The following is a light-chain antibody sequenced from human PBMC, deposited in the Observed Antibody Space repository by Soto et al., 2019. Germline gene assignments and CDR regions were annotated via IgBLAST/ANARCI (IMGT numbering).Light chain of an antibody. J-gene: IGLJ1*01. CDR2: EVT. CDR3: SSYAGSNTFV. CDR1: SRDVGSFNY. V-gene: IGLV2-14*01. Sequence: QSVLTRPASVSGSLGQSITISCTGTSRDVGSFNYVSWYRQSPTKAPELIIYEVTNRPSGVSNRFSGSKSGNTASLTISGLQAEDEADYYCSSYAGSNTFVFGTGTQITVL.